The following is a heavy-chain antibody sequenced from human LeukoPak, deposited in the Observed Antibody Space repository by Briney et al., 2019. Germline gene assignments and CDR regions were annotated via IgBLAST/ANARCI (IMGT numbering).Heavy chain of an antibody. CDR2: IYTSGST. D-gene: IGHD4-17*01. V-gene: IGHV4-4*07. CDR3: AASVTPEYYFDY. J-gene: IGHJ4*02. Sequence: SETLSLTCTVSGGSISSYYWSWIRQPAGKGLEWIGRIYTSGSTNYNPSLKSRVTMSVDTSKNQFSLKLNSETAADTAVYYCAASVTPEYYFDYWGQGTLVTVSS. CDR1: GGSISSYY.